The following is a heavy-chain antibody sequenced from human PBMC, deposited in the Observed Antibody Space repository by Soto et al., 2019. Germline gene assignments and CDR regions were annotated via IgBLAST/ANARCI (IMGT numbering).Heavy chain of an antibody. CDR3: ASETMEIFDY. D-gene: IGHD3-10*01. V-gene: IGHV3-66*01. Sequence: EVQLVESGGGLVQPGGSLRISCAASGFTVSSNYMSWVRQAPGKGLEWVSVIYSGGSTYYADSVKGRFPISRDNSKITLYLQMNSLRAEDTAVYYCASETMEIFDYWGQGTLVTVSS. CDR2: IYSGGST. J-gene: IGHJ4*02. CDR1: GFTVSSNY.